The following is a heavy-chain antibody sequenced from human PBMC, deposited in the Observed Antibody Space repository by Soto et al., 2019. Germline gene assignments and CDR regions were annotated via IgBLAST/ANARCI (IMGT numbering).Heavy chain of an antibody. V-gene: IGHV5-10-1*01. Sequence: GESLKISCKGSGYSFTSYWISWVRQMPGKGLEWMGRIDPSDSYINYSPSFQVHVTISADKSISTVYLQWSRVKASDTAMYYCARHPDHYDRDYWGQGTLVTVSS. CDR3: ARHPDHYDRDY. J-gene: IGHJ4*02. CDR1: GYSFTSYW. CDR2: IDPSDSYI. D-gene: IGHD3-22*01.